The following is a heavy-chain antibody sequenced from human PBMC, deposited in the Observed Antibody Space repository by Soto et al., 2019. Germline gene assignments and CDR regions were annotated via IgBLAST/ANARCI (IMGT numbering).Heavy chain of an antibody. Sequence: LRLSCVASGFVFKNYEMNWVRQAPGKGLEWISYISNSGNTIYVADSMRGRFTISRDNAKNSLFLQMNSLRADDTAVYYCARDIDNRDYYYGLDVWGQGTTVTVSS. J-gene: IGHJ6*02. CDR1: GFVFKNYE. CDR2: ISNSGNTI. CDR3: ARDIDNRDYYYGLDV. V-gene: IGHV3-48*03. D-gene: IGHD1-20*01.